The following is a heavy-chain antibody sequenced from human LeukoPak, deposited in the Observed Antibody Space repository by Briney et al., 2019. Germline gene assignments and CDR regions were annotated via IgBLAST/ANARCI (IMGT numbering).Heavy chain of an antibody. D-gene: IGHD6-13*01. V-gene: IGHV4-34*01. J-gene: IGHJ4*02. CDR3: ARGLGMGSWYTDY. CDR1: GGSFSGYY. Sequence: PSETLSLTCAVYGGSFSGYYWSWIRQPPGKGLEWIGEINHSGTTNYNPSLKSRVTISVDTSKNQFSPKLSSVTAADTAVYYCARGLGMGSWYTDYWGQGTLVTVSS. CDR2: INHSGTT.